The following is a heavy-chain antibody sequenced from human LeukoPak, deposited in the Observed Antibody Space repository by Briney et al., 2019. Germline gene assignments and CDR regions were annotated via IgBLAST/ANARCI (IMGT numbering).Heavy chain of an antibody. CDR2: INYSGTT. J-gene: IGHJ4*02. CDR1: GGSVSSKNYY. CDR3: ARTSGYLNY. Sequence: SETLSLTCTVSGGSVSSKNYYWGWIRQPPGKGLEWIGSINYSGTTYYNPSLKSRVTISIDTSKNQFSLKLSSVTAADTAVYYCARTSGYLNYWGQGTLVTVSS. V-gene: IGHV4-39*01. D-gene: IGHD3-22*01.